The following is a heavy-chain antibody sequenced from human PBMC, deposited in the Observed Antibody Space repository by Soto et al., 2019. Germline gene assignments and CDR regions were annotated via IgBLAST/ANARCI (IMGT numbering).Heavy chain of an antibody. D-gene: IGHD3-3*01. J-gene: IGHJ6*02. Sequence: SLRLSCAASGFSFTHYTMNWVRQAPGKGLEWVSAISSSGVYIYYADSVQGRFTISRDNARNSLYLQMDSLGAEDTAVYYCARANYDFWSGSSNYFGMDVWGQGTTVTVSS. CDR1: GFSFTHYT. V-gene: IGHV3-21*06. CDR2: ISSSGVYI. CDR3: ARANYDFWSGSSNYFGMDV.